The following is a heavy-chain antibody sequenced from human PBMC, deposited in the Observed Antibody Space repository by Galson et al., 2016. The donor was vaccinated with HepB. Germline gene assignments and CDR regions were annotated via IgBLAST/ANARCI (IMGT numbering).Heavy chain of an antibody. CDR3: ARDRHYYDNSGYPQPYWFFDL. D-gene: IGHD3-22*01. J-gene: IGHJ2*01. CDR2: IDGDGSTT. CDR1: GFTFGRFA. Sequence: SLRLSCAASGFTFGRFAMSWVRQAPGKGLVWVSRIDGDGSTTIYADSVKGRFTISRDNAKNTLYLQMNSLRAEDTAVYYCARDRHYYDNSGYPQPYWFFDLWGRGTLVTVSS. V-gene: IGHV3-74*01.